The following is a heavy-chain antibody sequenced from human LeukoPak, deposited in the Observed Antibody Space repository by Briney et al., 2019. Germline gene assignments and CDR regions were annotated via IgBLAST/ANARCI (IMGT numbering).Heavy chain of an antibody. V-gene: IGHV1-2*04. CDR1: GYTFTGYY. Sequence: GASVKVSCKASGYTFTGYYMHWVRQAPGQGLEWMGWINPNSGGTNYAQKFQGWVTMTRETSISTAYMELSRLRSDDTAVYYCARDRSTTGTGWGMDVWGKGTTVTVSS. D-gene: IGHD1-1*01. J-gene: IGHJ6*04. CDR3: ARDRSTTGTGWGMDV. CDR2: INPNSGGT.